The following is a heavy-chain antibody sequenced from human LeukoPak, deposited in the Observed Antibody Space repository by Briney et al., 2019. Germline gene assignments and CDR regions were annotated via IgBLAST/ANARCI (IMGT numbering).Heavy chain of an antibody. CDR2: ISHRGST. Sequence: SETLSLTCTVSGGPISSGTYYWGWVRQPPGKGLEWIGSISHRGSTSSNPSLKSRVTISRDTSKNQFSLRLSSLTAADTAVYYCARSREYYYDSSGFHPLYNYWGQGTLVTVSS. CDR3: ARSREYYYDSSGFHPLYNY. J-gene: IGHJ4*02. CDR1: GGPISSGTYY. V-gene: IGHV4-39*01. D-gene: IGHD3-22*01.